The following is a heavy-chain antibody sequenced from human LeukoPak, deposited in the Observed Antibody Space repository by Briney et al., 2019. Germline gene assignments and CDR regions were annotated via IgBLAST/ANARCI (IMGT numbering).Heavy chain of an antibody. Sequence: GGSLRLSCAASGFTFSSYAMSWVRQAPGKGLEWVSSITSSGAAPYYAHSVKGRFTISRDNSDNTLYLQMNSLRAEDTAVYYCAKDRPNYYGSNGHYYKLNGDCWGQGTLVTVSS. CDR2: ITSSGAAP. D-gene: IGHD3-22*01. J-gene: IGHJ4*02. CDR3: AKDRPNYYGSNGHYYKLNGDC. CDR1: GFTFSSYA. V-gene: IGHV3-23*01.